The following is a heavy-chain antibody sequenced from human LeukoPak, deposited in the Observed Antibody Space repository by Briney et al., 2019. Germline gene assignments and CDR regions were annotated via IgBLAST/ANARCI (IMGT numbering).Heavy chain of an antibody. CDR3: ARAGGSYYRIDY. Sequence: MASETLSLTCTVSGGSISSYYWSWIRQPPGKGLEWIGYIYYSGSTNYNPSLKSRVTISVDTSKNQFSLKLRSVTAADTAVYYCARAGGSYYRIDYWGQGTLVTVSP. CDR1: GGSISSYY. CDR2: IYYSGST. J-gene: IGHJ4*02. V-gene: IGHV4-59*01. D-gene: IGHD1-26*01.